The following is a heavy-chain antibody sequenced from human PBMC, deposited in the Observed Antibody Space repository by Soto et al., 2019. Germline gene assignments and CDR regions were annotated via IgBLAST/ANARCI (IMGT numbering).Heavy chain of an antibody. CDR3: AREEWELPDDY. V-gene: IGHV3-30-3*01. Sequence: QVQLVESGGGVVQPGRSLRLSCAASGFTFSSYVMHWVRQAPGKGLEWVAAISYDGSNKYYVDSVKGRFTISRDNYKNTLHLQMNKLRAEDTAVYYCAREEWELPDDYWGQGTLVTVSS. J-gene: IGHJ4*02. CDR2: ISYDGSNK. CDR1: GFTFSSYV. D-gene: IGHD1-26*01.